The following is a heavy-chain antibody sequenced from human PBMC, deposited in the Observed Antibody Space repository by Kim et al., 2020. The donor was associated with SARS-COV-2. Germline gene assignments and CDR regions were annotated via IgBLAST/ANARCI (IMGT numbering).Heavy chain of an antibody. CDR2: I. V-gene: IGHV3-48*02. D-gene: IGHD6-19*01. Sequence: IYYADAVRGRFSISRDNAKNSLFLQMNSLRDEDTSVYYCARIRAVALDYWGLGTLVTVSS. J-gene: IGHJ4*02. CDR3: ARIRAVALDY.